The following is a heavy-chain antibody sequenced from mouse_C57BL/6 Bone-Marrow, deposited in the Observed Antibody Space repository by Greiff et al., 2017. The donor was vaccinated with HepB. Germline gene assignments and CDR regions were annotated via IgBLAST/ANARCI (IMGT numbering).Heavy chain of an antibody. CDR1: GYTFTDYN. V-gene: IGHV1-22*01. J-gene: IGHJ2*01. CDR3: ARGGFSPYFDY. Sequence: VQLKESGPELVKPGASVKMSCKASGYTFTDYNMHWVKQSHGKSLEWIGYINPNNGCTNYNQKFKGKATLTVNKSSSTAYMERRSLTSEDSAVYYCARGGFSPYFDYWGQGTTLTVSS. CDR2: INPNNGCT.